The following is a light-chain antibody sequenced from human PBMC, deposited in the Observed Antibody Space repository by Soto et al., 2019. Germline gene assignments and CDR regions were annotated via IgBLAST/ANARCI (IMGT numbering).Light chain of an antibody. CDR2: WAS. V-gene: IGKV4-1*01. J-gene: IGKJ4*01. CDR3: QQYYSTTLT. CDR1: QSVLYSSNNKNY. Sequence: DIVMTQSPDSLAVSLGESATINCKSSQSVLYSSNNKNYLAWYQQKPGQPPKMLIYWASTRESGVPDRFSGSGSGKDFTLTSSSLQAEDVAVYYCQQYYSTTLTFGGGTKVEIK.